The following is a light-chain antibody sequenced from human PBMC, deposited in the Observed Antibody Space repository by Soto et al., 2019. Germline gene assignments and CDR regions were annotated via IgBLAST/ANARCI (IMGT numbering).Light chain of an antibody. J-gene: IGKJ1*01. CDR3: QQYFNNPWT. CDR1: QSLFYSSNNKDY. V-gene: IGKV4-1*01. CDR2: WAS. Sequence: DIVMTQSPDSLAVSLGERATINCKSSQSLFYSSNNKDYLAWYQQKPGQPPRLLIYWASTRESGVPERFSGSWSGTDFTLTVSSQQAEDVAVYYCQQYFNNPWTFGQGTQGEIK.